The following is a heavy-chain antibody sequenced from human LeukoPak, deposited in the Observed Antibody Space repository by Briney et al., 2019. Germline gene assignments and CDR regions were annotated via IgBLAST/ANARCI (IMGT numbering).Heavy chain of an antibody. CDR3: VKAGDYVDNSGYFHH. CDR1: GCTFSSCA. J-gene: IGHJ1*01. D-gene: IGHD4-23*01. Sequence: GGSLRLSCSASGCTFSSCAMHWVRQAPGKGLEYVAAISSDGGSTYYADSVKARFAPSRDNSNNTLYSQMSSLRCPATAVYYSVKAGDYVDNSGYFHHWGQGTLVTVPS. V-gene: IGHV3-64D*06. CDR2: ISSDGGST.